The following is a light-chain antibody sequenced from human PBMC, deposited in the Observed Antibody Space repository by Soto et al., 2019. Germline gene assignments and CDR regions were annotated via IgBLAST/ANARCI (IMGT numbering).Light chain of an antibody. CDR2: DIS. Sequence: VVMTQSPATLYVSTGERATLSCRASQSISSNLAWYQQKPCQAPRLLIYDISARATGIPGRFSGSGSGTEFTLTISSLQSEASAVYYCKQYFDWPPWTFGQGNKVE. V-gene: IGKV3-15*01. J-gene: IGKJ1*01. CDR1: QSISSN. CDR3: KQYFDWPPWT.